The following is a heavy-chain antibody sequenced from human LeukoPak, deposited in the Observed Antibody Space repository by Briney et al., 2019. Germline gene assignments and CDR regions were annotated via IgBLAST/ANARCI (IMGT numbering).Heavy chain of an antibody. CDR3: ARTLVVTGAFDI. CDR1: GYSISSGYY. J-gene: IGHJ3*02. CDR2: IYHSGST. Sequence: PSETLSLTCAVSGYSISSGYYWGWIRQPPGKGLEWIGSIYHSGSTYYNPSLKSRVTILVDTSKNQFSLKLSSVTAADTAVYYCARTLVVTGAFDIWGQGTMVTVSS. D-gene: IGHD6-6*01. V-gene: IGHV4-38-2*01.